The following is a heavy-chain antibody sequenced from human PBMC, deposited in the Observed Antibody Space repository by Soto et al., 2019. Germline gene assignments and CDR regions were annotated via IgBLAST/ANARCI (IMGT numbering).Heavy chain of an antibody. Sequence: SETLSLTCAVSSGSIDNVYWWSWVRQSPGKGLEWIGYIYYSGSTYYNPSLKSRVTISVDTSKNQFSLKLSSVTAADTAVYYCARGGCSGGSCYPRDWFDPWGQGTLVTVSS. CDR3: ARGGCSGGSCYPRDWFDP. D-gene: IGHD2-15*01. J-gene: IGHJ5*02. V-gene: IGHV4-30-4*01. CDR2: IYYSGST. CDR1: SGSIDNVYW.